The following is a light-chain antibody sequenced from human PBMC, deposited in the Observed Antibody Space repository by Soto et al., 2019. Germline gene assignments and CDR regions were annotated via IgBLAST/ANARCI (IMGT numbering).Light chain of an antibody. CDR3: KQFYNSPLT. J-gene: IGKJ4*01. CDR2: LAS. V-gene: IGKV1-5*03. Sequence: DIQMTQSPSALSASVGDRVTITCRASQSISNWLVWYQQKPGKAPKVLIYLASSLESGVPSRFSSSRSGTEFTLTISSLQPDDFATYYCKQFYNSPLTFGGGTKVEIK. CDR1: QSISNW.